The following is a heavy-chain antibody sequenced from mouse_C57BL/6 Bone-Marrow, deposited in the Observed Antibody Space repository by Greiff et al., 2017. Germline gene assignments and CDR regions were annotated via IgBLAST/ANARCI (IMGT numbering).Heavy chain of an antibody. CDR1: GYTFTSYW. J-gene: IGHJ1*03. D-gene: IGHD1-1*01. CDR2: IHPNSGST. CDR3: ARSGTVVATDYWYFDV. V-gene: IGHV1-64*01. Sequence: QVQLQQPGAELVKPGASVKLSCKASGYTFTSYWMHWVKQRPGQGLEWIGMIHPNSGSTNYNEKFKSKATLTVDKSSSTAYMQLSSLTSEDSAVYYCARSGTVVATDYWYFDVWGTGTTVTVSS.